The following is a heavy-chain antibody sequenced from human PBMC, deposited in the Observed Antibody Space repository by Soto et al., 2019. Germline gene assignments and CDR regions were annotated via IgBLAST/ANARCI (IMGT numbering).Heavy chain of an antibody. CDR1: GGSISSYY. D-gene: IGHD2-8*01. CDR2: IYYSGST. J-gene: IGHJ4*02. Sequence: PSETLSLTCTVSGGSISSYYWSWIRQPPGKGLEWIGYIYYSGSTNYNPSLKSRVIISVDTSKNQFSLKLSSVTAADTAVYYCARAPYAYWGQGTLVTVSS. V-gene: IGHV4-59*01. CDR3: ARAPYAY.